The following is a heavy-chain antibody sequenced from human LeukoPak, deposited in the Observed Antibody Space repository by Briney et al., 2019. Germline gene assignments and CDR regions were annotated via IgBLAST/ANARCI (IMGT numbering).Heavy chain of an antibody. CDR1: GYTFTGYY. J-gene: IGHJ3*02. Sequence: ASVKVSCKASGYTFTGYYMHWVRQAPGQGLEWMGWINPNSGGTNYAQKFQGRVTMTRDTSISTAYMELSRLRSDDTAVYYCARVIGYCSGGSCYSRAFDIWGQGTMATVSS. V-gene: IGHV1-2*02. D-gene: IGHD2-15*01. CDR2: INPNSGGT. CDR3: ARVIGYCSGGSCYSRAFDI.